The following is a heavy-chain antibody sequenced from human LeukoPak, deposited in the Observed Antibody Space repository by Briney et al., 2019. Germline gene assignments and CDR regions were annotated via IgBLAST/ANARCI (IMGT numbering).Heavy chain of an antibody. J-gene: IGHJ5*02. CDR2: IYYSGST. CDR1: GGSISSYY. D-gene: IGHD1-26*01. CDR3: ARGGIMFDP. V-gene: IGHV4-59*01. Sequence: SETLSLTCTVSGGSISSYYWSWIRQPPGKGLEWIGYIYYSGSTNYNPSLKSRVTISVDTSKNQFSLKLSSVTAADTAVYYCARGGIMFDPWAREPWSPSPQ.